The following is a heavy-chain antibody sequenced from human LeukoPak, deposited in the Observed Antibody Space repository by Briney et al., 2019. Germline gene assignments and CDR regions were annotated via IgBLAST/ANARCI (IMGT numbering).Heavy chain of an antibody. Sequence: ASVKVSCKTSGYSFRLYAITWVRQAPGPGLEWIGWISTYNGDTMYAQKLQGRVTITTDASTNTVYMELRSLRSDDTAVYYCARDPSNSSGYYQHFDYWGQGNLVTVSS. J-gene: IGHJ4*02. D-gene: IGHD3-22*01. CDR1: GYSFRLYA. CDR2: ISTYNGDT. V-gene: IGHV1-18*01. CDR3: ARDPSNSSGYYQHFDY.